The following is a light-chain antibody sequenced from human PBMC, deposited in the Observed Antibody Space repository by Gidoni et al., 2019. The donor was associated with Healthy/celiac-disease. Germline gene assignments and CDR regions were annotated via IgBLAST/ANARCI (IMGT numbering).Light chain of an antibody. J-gene: IGKJ5*01. V-gene: IGKV1-9*01. CDR1: QGISSY. Sequence: DIEMTQSPSFLSACVGDRVTRTCRASQGISSYLAWYQQKPGKAPKLLIYAASTLQSGVPSRFSGSGSGTEFTLTISSLQPEDFATYYCQQLNSYPITFGQGTRLEIK. CDR3: QQLNSYPIT. CDR2: AAS.